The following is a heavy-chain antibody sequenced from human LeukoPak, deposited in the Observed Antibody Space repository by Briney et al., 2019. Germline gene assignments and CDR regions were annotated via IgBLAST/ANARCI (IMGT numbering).Heavy chain of an antibody. CDR2: IKQDGSEK. Sequence: GGSLRLSCAASGFTFSSSWMTWVRQAPGKGLEWVANIKQDGSEKYYVDSVEGRFTTSRDNAKNSLYLQMNSLRAEDTAVYYCARDLRSLGRWGQGTLVTVSS. V-gene: IGHV3-7*03. J-gene: IGHJ4*02. CDR3: ARDLRSLGR. CDR1: GFTFSSSW.